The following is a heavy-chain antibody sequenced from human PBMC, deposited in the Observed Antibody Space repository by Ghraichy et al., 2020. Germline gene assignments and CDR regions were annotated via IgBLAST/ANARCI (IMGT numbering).Heavy chain of an antibody. Sequence: ASVKVSCKASGYTFTSYGISWVRQAPGQGLEWMGWISAYNGNTNYAQKLQGRVTMTTDTSTSTAYMELRSLRSDDTAVYYCAREIVLMVYASGASAFDIWGQGTMVTVSS. J-gene: IGHJ3*02. CDR3: AREIVLMVYASGASAFDI. V-gene: IGHV1-18*01. D-gene: IGHD2-8*01. CDR2: ISAYNGNT. CDR1: GYTFTSYG.